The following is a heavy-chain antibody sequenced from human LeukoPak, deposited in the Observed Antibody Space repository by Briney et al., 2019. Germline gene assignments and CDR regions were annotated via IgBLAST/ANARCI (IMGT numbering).Heavy chain of an antibody. CDR3: ASGSYSLSWFDP. J-gene: IGHJ5*02. Sequence: SETLSLTCAVYGGSFSGYYWSWIRQPPGKGLEWIGYIYYSGSTNYNPSLKSRVTISVDTSKNQFSLKLGSVTAADTAVYYCASGSYSLSWFDPWGQGTLVTVSS. V-gene: IGHV4-59*01. CDR1: GGSFSGYY. CDR2: IYYSGST. D-gene: IGHD1-26*01.